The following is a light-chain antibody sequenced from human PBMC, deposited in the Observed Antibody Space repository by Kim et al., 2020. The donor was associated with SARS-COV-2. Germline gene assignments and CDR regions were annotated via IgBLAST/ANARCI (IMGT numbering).Light chain of an antibody. Sequence: ASVGDRVTITCRASQDISHYLAWFQVKPGKAPNLLIYAASTLQNEVPSRFSGSGSGTEFTLTISSLQPEDFATYFCQQVNTYPLTFGGGTKVDIK. V-gene: IGKV1-9*01. CDR1: QDISHY. J-gene: IGKJ4*01. CDR3: QQVNTYPLT. CDR2: AAS.